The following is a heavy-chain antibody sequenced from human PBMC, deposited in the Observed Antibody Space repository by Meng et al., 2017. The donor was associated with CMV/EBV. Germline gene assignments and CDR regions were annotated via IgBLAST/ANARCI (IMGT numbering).Heavy chain of an antibody. J-gene: IGHJ5*02. CDR1: GDSISSSSYY. Sequence: SETLSLTCTVSGDSISSSSYYWGWIRQPPGKGLEWIGSIYYSGSTYYNPSLKSRVTISVDTSKNQFSLKLSSVTAADTAVYYCASLRPYTSSWYGPGWFDPWGQGTLVTVSS. CDR2: IYYSGST. CDR3: ASLRPYTSSWYGPGWFDP. V-gene: IGHV4-39*01. D-gene: IGHD6-13*01.